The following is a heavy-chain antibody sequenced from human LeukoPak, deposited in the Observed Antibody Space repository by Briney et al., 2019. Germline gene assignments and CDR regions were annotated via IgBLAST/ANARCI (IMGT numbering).Heavy chain of an antibody. CDR3: ARALQNDNCNGGSCYSLLFDY. CDR2: INPSGGST. CDR1: GYTFTSYY. J-gene: IGHJ4*02. Sequence: GASVKVSCKASGYTFTSYYMHWVRQAPGQGLEWMGIINPSGGSTSYAQKFQGRVTMTRDTSTSTVYMELSSLRSEDTAVYYCARALQNDNCNGGSCYSLLFDYWGQGTLVTVSS. V-gene: IGHV1-46*01. D-gene: IGHD2-15*01.